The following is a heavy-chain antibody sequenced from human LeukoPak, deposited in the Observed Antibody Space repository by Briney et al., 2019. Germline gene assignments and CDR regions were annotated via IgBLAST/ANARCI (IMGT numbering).Heavy chain of an antibody. CDR3: AKDYSSGWYYHFDY. CDR2: ISWNSGSI. CDR1: GFTFDDYA. D-gene: IGHD6-19*01. Sequence: SLRLSCAASGFTFDDYAMHWVRQAPGKGLEWVSGISWNSGSIGYADSVKGRFTISRDNAKNSLYLQMNSLRAEDTALYYCAKDYSSGWYYHFDYWGQGTLVTVSS. V-gene: IGHV3-9*01. J-gene: IGHJ4*02.